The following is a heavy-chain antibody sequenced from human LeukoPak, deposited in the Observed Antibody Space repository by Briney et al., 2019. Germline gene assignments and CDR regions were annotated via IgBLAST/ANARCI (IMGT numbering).Heavy chain of an antibody. CDR2: ISSSGSFI. J-gene: IGHJ4*02. CDR3: ARAGGGGYNYGLDY. CDR1: TFTFSDYY. D-gene: IGHD5-18*01. Sequence: GGSLRLSCAASTFTFSDYYMSWIRQAPGKGLEWVSHISSSGSFIYYADSVKGRFTISRDNAKNSLDLQMNSLRDVDTAISYCARAGGGGYNYGLDYWGQGILVAVSS. V-gene: IGHV3-11*04.